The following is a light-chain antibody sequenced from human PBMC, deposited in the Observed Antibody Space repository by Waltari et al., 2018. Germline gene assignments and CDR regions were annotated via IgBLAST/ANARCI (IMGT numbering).Light chain of an antibody. CDR3: SSYTTSSAPGV. CDR1: DSDLGAYDF. V-gene: IGLV2-14*01. CDR2: EVS. Sequence: QSALTQPASVSGSPGQSLTISCPGTDSDLGAYDFVPWYQQHPGKAPHLIIYEVSNRPSGISNRFSASKSGNTASLTISGLQAEDEADYYCSSYTTSSAPGVFGTGTRVTVL. J-gene: IGLJ1*01.